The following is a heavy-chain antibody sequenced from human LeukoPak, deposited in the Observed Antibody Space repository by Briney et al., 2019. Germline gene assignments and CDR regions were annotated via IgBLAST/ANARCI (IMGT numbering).Heavy chain of an antibody. CDR2: IYYSGST. V-gene: IGHV4-39*07. J-gene: IGHJ3*02. CDR3: ARGQRWLQLERDDAFDI. Sequence: SETLSLTCTGSGGSISSSSYYWGWIRQPPGKGLEWIGSIYYSGSTYYNPSLKSRVTISVDTSKNQFSLKLSSVTAADTAVYYCARGQRWLQLERDDAFDIWRQGTMVTISS. D-gene: IGHD5-24*01. CDR1: GGSISSSSYY.